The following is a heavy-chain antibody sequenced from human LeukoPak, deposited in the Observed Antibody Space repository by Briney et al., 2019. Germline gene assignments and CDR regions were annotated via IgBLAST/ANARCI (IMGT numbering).Heavy chain of an antibody. V-gene: IGHV3-66*01. CDR3: ARDPPAVSINTYA. CDR2: IFGHGET. J-gene: IGHJ4*02. D-gene: IGHD2-8*01. CDR1: GFTVGNNY. Sequence: PGGSLRLSCAASGFTVGNNYMNWVRQAPGKGLEWVSLIFGHGETSYADSVKGRLTISRDNSKNTLYLQMNGLRVEDTAVYYCARDPPAVSINTYAWGQGTLVTVSS.